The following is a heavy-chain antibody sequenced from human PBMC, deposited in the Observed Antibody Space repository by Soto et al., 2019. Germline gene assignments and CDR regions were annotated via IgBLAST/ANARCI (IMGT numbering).Heavy chain of an antibody. CDR3: ARVTLKAGNWYDP. CDR1: GYTFTGYF. Sequence: EASVKVSCKASGYTFTGYFIHWVRQSPGQGLEWMGWINPNSGGTTYAQKFQGRVSMTRDTSINTAYMELSRLTSDDTAVYYCARVTLKAGNWYDPWGQGTLVTVSS. V-gene: IGHV1-2*02. J-gene: IGHJ5*02. CDR2: INPNSGGT. D-gene: IGHD2-8*01.